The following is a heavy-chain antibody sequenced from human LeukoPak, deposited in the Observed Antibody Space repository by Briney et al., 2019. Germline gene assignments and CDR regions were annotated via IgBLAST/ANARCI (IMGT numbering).Heavy chain of an antibody. CDR2: INGTGIIT. V-gene: IGHV3-23*01. CDR3: AKDSSQGGDYFDY. J-gene: IGHJ4*02. Sequence: GGSLRLSCAASGFSFSSYAMSWVRQAPGKGLERVSAINGTGIITYYADSVKGRFTISRDNSKNTLFPQMNSLRAEDTAIYYCAKDSSQGGDYFDYWGQGTLVTVSS. CDR1: GFSFSSYA. D-gene: IGHD3-16*01.